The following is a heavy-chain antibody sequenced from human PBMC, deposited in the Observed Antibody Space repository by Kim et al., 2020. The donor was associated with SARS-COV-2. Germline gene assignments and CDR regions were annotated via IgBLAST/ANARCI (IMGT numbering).Heavy chain of an antibody. CDR2: INAGNGNT. D-gene: IGHD5-18*01. V-gene: IGHV1-3*01. J-gene: IGHJ4*02. Sequence: ASVKVSCKASGYTFTSYAMHWVRQAPGQRLEWMGWINAGNGNTKYSQKFQGRVTITRDTSASTAYMELSSLRSEDTAVYYCARVRIQLWSTFDYWGQGTLVTVSS. CDR1: GYTFTSYA. CDR3: ARVRIQLWSTFDY.